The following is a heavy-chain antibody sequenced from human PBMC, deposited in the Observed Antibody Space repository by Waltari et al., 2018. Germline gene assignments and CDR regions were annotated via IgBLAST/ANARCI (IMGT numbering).Heavy chain of an antibody. Sequence: QVQLVQSGAEVKRPGASVKVSCKASGYTFTDCSMHWVRQAPGQGLEWKGIINPSGGGTTYTQKFQDRVTMTRDTSTNTVYMELSSLRSEDTAVYYCARAGTTLIWGVAEWGQGTLVTVSS. CDR2: INPSGGGT. CDR1: GYTFTDCS. CDR3: ARAGTTLIWGVAE. J-gene: IGHJ4*02. D-gene: IGHD3-10*01. V-gene: IGHV1-46*01.